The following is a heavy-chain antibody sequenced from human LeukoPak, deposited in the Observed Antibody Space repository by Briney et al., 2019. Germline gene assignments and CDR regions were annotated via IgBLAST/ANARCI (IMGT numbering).Heavy chain of an antibody. J-gene: IGHJ4*02. CDR3: ARGANWLFDS. CDR1: GGSISSYY. V-gene: IGHV4-59*01. Sequence: SETLSLTCAVSGGSISSYYWTWIRQPPGKGLEWIGYIYYTGSSSYNPSLKNRVTISVDTSKNQFSLRLSSVIAADTAVYYCARGANWLFDSWGQGTLVTVSS. D-gene: IGHD7-27*01. CDR2: IYYTGSS.